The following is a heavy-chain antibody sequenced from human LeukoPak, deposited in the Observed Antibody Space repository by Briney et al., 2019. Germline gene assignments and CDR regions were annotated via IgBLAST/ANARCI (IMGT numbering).Heavy chain of an antibody. Sequence: WGSLRLSCAASRFTFSNYVMNWVRQAPGKGLEWVSGIDGSDGSTYYADSVKGRFTISRDNSKNTLYLQMNSLRAEDTALYYCTKGTWIQLWSLFDSWGQGTLVTVSS. J-gene: IGHJ4*02. CDR1: RFTFSNYV. D-gene: IGHD5-18*01. V-gene: IGHV3-23*01. CDR3: TKGTWIQLWSLFDS. CDR2: IDGSDGST.